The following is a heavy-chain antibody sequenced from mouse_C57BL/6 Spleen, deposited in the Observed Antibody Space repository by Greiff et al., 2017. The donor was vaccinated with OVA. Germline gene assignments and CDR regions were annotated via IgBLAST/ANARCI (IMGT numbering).Heavy chain of an antibody. V-gene: IGHV1-15*01. Sequence: VQLQQSGAELVRPGASVTLSCKASGYTITDYEMHWVKQTPVHGLEWIGAIDPETGGTAYNQKFKGKAILTADKSSSTAYMELRSLTSEDSAVYYCTHYYGSSPWFAYWGQGTLVTVSA. CDR3: THYYGSSPWFAY. CDR1: GYTITDYE. CDR2: IDPETGGT. D-gene: IGHD1-1*01. J-gene: IGHJ3*01.